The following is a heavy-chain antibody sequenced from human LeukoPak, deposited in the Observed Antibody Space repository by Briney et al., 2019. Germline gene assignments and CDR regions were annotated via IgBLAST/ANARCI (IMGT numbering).Heavy chain of an antibody. Sequence: GGSLRLSCAASGITVSTNYMSWVRQAPGKGLEWVSIIYSGSSTYYADSVKGRFTISRDNSKNTLYLQMNSLRAEDTAVYYCARDTSMALGWFDPWGQGTLVTVSS. J-gene: IGHJ5*02. CDR2: IYSGSST. V-gene: IGHV3-66*01. CDR3: ARDTSMALGWFDP. D-gene: IGHD5-18*01. CDR1: GITVSTNY.